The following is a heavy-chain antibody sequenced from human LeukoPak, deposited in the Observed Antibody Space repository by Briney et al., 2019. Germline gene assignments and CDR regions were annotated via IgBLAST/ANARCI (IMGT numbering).Heavy chain of an antibody. CDR1: GFTFSSYG. CDR2: ISSSGSTI. CDR3: ARANAWAMDV. V-gene: IGHV3-48*04. Sequence: GGSLRLSCAASGFTFSSYGMSWVRQAPGKGLEWVSYISSSGSTIYYADSVKGRFTISRDNAKNSLYLQMNSLRAEDTAVYYCARANAWAMDVWGKGTTVTISS. D-gene: IGHD3-16*01. J-gene: IGHJ6*03.